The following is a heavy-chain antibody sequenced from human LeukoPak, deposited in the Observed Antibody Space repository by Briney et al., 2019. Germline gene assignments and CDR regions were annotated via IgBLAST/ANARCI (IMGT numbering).Heavy chain of an antibody. D-gene: IGHD3-22*01. CDR1: GGSISSSSYY. CDR3: ARRYRRYYYDSSGYSAAFDI. Sequence: SETLSLTCTVSGGSISSSSYYWGWIRQPPGKGLEWIGSIYYSGSTYYSPSLKSRVTISVDTSKNQFSLKLSSVTAADTAVYYCARRYRRYYYDSSGYSAAFDIWGQGTMVTVSS. J-gene: IGHJ3*02. CDR2: IYYSGST. V-gene: IGHV4-39*07.